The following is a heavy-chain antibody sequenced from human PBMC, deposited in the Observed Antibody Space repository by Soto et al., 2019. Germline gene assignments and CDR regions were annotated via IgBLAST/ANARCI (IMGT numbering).Heavy chain of an antibody. J-gene: IGHJ4*02. Sequence: ASVKVSCKASGYTFSGYNMHWVRQAPGQGLEWMGWINPNSGGTNFARKFQGRVTMTRDTSIGTAYMELTNLTSDDTAMYYCARDLLWSAQKPIDFWGQGTLVTVSS. CDR1: GYTFSGYN. CDR3: ARDLLWSAQKPIDF. V-gene: IGHV1-2*02. CDR2: INPNSGGT. D-gene: IGHD2-21*01.